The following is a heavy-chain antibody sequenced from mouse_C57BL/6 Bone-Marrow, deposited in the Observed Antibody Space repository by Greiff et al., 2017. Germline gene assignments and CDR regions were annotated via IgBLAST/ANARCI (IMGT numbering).Heavy chain of an antibody. V-gene: IGHV1-64*01. CDR3: AMLYGSSY. D-gene: IGHD1-1*01. CDR2: IHPNSGST. J-gene: IGHJ2*01. CDR1: GYTFTSYW. Sequence: QVHVKQPGAELVKPGASVKLSCKASGYTFTSYWMHWVKQRPGQGLEWIGMIHPNSGSTNYNEKFKSKATLTVDKSSSTAYMQLSSLTSEDSAVYYCAMLYGSSYWGQGTTLTVSS.